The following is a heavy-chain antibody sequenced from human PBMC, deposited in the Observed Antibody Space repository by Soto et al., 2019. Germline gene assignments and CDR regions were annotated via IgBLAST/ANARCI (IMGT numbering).Heavy chain of an antibody. V-gene: IGHV3-23*01. CDR1: GFTFSNYA. Sequence: GGSLRLSCAASGFTFSNYAMHWVRQAPGKGLEWVSTIKDSGDSRYCVDSVKGRFTISRDNSKNTLYLQMNSLRAEDTAVYYCAREGLTTRGAFDIWGQGTMVTVSS. CDR2: IKDSGDSR. CDR3: AREGLTTRGAFDI. D-gene: IGHD4-4*01. J-gene: IGHJ3*02.